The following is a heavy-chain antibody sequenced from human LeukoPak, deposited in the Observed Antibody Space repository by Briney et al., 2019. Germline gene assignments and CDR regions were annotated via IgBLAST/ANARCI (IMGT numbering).Heavy chain of an antibody. V-gene: IGHV3-23*01. CDR3: VQYYYGSGSSNHFDY. CDR1: GFTFSSYA. CDR2: ISGSGGST. D-gene: IGHD3-10*01. J-gene: IGHJ4*02. Sequence: GGSLRLSCAASGFTFSSYAMSWVRQAPGKGLEWVSAISGSGGSTYYADSVKGRFTISRDNSKNTLYLQMNSLRAEDTAVYYCVQYYYGSGSSNHFDYWGQGTLVTVSS.